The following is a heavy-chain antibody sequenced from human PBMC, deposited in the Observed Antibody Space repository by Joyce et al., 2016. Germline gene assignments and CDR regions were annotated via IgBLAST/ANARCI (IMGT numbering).Heavy chain of an antibody. Sequence: EVQLVESGGTLVQPGGSLRLSCVGSGFTFSDYWIHWVRQAPGRGLECVANINQDGTGTYYVDSVRGRFTVSRDNAKNSLYLQMSTLRVEDTAVYYCVTRGIFLERFFDLWGQGTLVSVSS. V-gene: IGHV3-7*01. D-gene: IGHD2/OR15-2a*01. CDR3: VTRGIFLERFFDL. CDR1: GFTFSDYW. J-gene: IGHJ4*02. CDR2: INQDGTGT.